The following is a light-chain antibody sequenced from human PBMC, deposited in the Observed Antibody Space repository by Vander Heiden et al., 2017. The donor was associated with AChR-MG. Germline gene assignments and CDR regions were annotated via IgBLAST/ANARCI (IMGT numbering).Light chain of an antibody. J-gene: IGLJ2*01. CDR1: SSDVGAYNY. Sequence: QPALTQPASVSGSPGESITISCTGSSSDVGAYNYVSWDQQHPGRAPRLMIHDVSDRPPGVSIRFSGSKSGNTASLTISGLQADDEADYYCSSYTTTSSRIFGGGTRLTVL. CDR3: SSYTTTSSRI. CDR2: DVS. V-gene: IGLV2-14*03.